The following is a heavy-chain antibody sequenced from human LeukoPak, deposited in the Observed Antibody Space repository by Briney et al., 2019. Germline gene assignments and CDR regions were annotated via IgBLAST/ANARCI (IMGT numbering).Heavy chain of an antibody. CDR2: IYYSGST. J-gene: IGHJ5*02. Sequence: SETLSLTCTVSGGSISSSSYYWGWIRQPPGKGLEWIGSIYYSGSTYYNPSLKSRVTISVDTSKDQFSLKPSSVTAADTAVYYCAREVAVAGTMNWFDPWGQGTLITVSS. CDR3: AREVAVAGTMNWFDP. V-gene: IGHV4-39*07. D-gene: IGHD6-19*01. CDR1: GGSISSSSYY.